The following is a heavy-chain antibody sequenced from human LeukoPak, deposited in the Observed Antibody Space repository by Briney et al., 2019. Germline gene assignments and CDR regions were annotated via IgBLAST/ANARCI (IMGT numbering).Heavy chain of an antibody. V-gene: IGHV4-34*01. CDR2: INHSGST. Sequence: SETLSLTCAVYGGSFSGYYWSWIRQPPGKGLEWIGEINHSGSTNYNPSLKSRVTISVDTSKNQFSLKLSSVTAADTAVYYCASTVKMYSRLSGYFDYWGQGTLVTLSS. D-gene: IGHD6-13*01. CDR3: ASTVKMYSRLSGYFDY. CDR1: GGSFSGYY. J-gene: IGHJ4*02.